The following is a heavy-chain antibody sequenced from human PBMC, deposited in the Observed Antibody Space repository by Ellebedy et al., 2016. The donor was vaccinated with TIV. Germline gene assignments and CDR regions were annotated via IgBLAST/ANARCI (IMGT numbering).Heavy chain of an antibody. CDR2: IYYSGST. CDR1: GGSISTYY. V-gene: IGHV4-59*01. CDR3: ATSYDSSGYYDDDAFDI. D-gene: IGHD3-22*01. J-gene: IGHJ3*02. Sequence: MPSETLSLTCTVSGGSISTYYWSWIRQPPGKGLEWIGYIYYSGSTKYNPSLKSRVTMSVDTSKKQFSLNLSSVTAAGTAVYYCATSYDSSGYYDDDAFDIWGQGTMVTVSS.